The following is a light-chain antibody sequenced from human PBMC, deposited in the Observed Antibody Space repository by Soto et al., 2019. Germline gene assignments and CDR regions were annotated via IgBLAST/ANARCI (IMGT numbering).Light chain of an antibody. Sequence: QSVLTQPASVSGSPGQSITISCTGTSSDVGAYDFVSWYQQHPDKAPKLMIYEVRNRPSGVSNRFSGSKSVNTATLTISGLQAEDEADYYRSSYTTSSTRVFGTVTKVTVL. J-gene: IGLJ1*01. CDR2: EVR. CDR1: SSDVGAYDF. CDR3: SSYTTSSTRV. V-gene: IGLV2-14*03.